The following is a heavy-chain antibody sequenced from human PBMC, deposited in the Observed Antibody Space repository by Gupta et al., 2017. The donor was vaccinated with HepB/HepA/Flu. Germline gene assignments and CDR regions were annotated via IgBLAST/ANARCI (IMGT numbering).Heavy chain of an antibody. J-gene: IGHJ6*02. V-gene: IGHV3-23*01. CDR1: GFTFSSSA. Sequence: EVQLLESGGGLVQPGGSLSLACAASGFTFSSSAMSWVRPAPGKGLEWVSAVSGSGGSTYYADSVKGRFTISRDNSKNTLYLQMNSLRAEDTAVYYCAKDQAAVAGTRLYYYVMDVWGQGTTVTVSS. CDR3: AKDQAAVAGTRLYYYVMDV. D-gene: IGHD6-19*01. CDR2: VSGSGGST.